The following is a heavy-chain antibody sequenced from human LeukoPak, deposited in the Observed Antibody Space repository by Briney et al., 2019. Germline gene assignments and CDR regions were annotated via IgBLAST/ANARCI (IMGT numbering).Heavy chain of an antibody. V-gene: IGHV1-69*04. CDR3: ARENAGTTSPDYYHYYYGMDV. D-gene: IGHD1-7*01. J-gene: IGHJ6*02. CDR2: IIPILGIA. CDR1: GGTFSSYT. Sequence: SVKVSCKASGGTFSSYTISWVRQAPGQGLEWMGRIIPILGIANYAQKFQGRVTITADKSTSTAYMELSSLRSEDTAVYYCARENAGTTSPDYYHYYYGMDVWGQGTTVTVSS.